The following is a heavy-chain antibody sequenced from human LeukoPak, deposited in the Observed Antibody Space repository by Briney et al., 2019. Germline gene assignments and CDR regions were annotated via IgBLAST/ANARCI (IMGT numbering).Heavy chain of an antibody. V-gene: IGHV4-34*01. CDR1: GFTFDDYG. J-gene: IGHJ5*02. D-gene: IGHD5-24*01. CDR3: ARHGYIEGNWFDP. CDR2: INHSGST. Sequence: PGGSLRLSCAASGFTFDDYGMSWVRQAPGKGLEWIAEINHSGSTNYNPSLKSRVTMSVDTSKNQFSLKLSSVTAADTAVYYCARHGYIEGNWFDPWGQGTLVTVSS.